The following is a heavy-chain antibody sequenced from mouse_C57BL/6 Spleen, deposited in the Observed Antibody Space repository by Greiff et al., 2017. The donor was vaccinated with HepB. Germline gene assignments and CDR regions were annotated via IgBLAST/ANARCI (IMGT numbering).Heavy chain of an antibody. J-gene: IGHJ3*01. CDR2: IDPETGGT. Sequence: VQLQQSGAELVRPGASVTLSCKASGYTFTDYEMHWVKQTPVHGLEWIGAIDPETGGTAYNQKFKGKAILTADKSSSTAYMELRSLTSEDSAVYYCTRSVTTVVEGAWFAYWGQGTLVTVSA. D-gene: IGHD1-1*01. CDR1: GYTFTDYE. V-gene: IGHV1-15*01. CDR3: TRSVTTVVEGAWFAY.